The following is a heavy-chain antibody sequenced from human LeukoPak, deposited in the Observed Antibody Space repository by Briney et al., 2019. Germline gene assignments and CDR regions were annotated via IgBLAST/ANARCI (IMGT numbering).Heavy chain of an antibody. Sequence: SETLSLTCAVYGGSFSGYSWSWIRQPPGKGLEWIGEINHSGSTNYNPSLESRVTISVDTSKNQFSLKLSSVTAADTAVYYCARRVWLDCTPRGSHGSGRQGPLSWFDPWGQGTLVTVSS. CDR1: GGSFSGYS. CDR2: INHSGST. CDR3: ARRVWLDCTPRGSHGSGRQGPLSWFDP. J-gene: IGHJ5*02. V-gene: IGHV4-34*01. D-gene: IGHD3-10*01.